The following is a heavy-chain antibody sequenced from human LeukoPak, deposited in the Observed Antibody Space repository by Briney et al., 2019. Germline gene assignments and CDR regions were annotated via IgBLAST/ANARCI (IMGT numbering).Heavy chain of an antibody. V-gene: IGHV3-30*18. CDR1: GFTFSSYG. CDR3: AKGRGGSSSYYFDY. Sequence: PGGSLRLSCAASGFTFSSYGMHWVRQAPGKGLEWVAVISYDGSNKYYADSVKGRFTISRDNSKNTLYLQMNSLRAEDTAVYYCAKGRGGSSSYYFDYWGQGTLVTVSS. J-gene: IGHJ4*02. D-gene: IGHD6-6*01. CDR2: ISYDGSNK.